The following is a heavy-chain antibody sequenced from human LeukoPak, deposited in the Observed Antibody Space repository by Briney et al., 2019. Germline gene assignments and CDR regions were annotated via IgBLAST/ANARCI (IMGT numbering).Heavy chain of an antibody. J-gene: IGHJ4*02. CDR2: ISSGSNYV. Sequence: PGGALRLSCTASGFTFSSYSMNWVRQAPGKGLEWVSSISSGSNYVYYADSVKGRLTISRDNAKNSLYLQMNSLRAEDTAVYYCARVSITMIVVIGIDYWGQGTLVTVSS. V-gene: IGHV3-21*01. CDR3: ARVSITMIVVIGIDY. D-gene: IGHD3-22*01. CDR1: GFTFSSYS.